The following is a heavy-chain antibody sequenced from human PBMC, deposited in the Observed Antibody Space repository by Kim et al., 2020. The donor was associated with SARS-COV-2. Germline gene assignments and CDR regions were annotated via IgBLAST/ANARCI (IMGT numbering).Heavy chain of an antibody. D-gene: IGHD1-26*01. Sequence: ASVKVSCKASGYTFTRFGITWVRQAPGQGLEWMGWITAYNGNTNYAQKLQGRVTMTTDTSTSTAYMELRSLRSDDTAVYYCGRRHIVGATVRWFDPWGQGTLVTVSS. CDR3: GRRHIVGATVRWFDP. CDR1: GYTFTRFG. V-gene: IGHV1-18*04. J-gene: IGHJ5*02. CDR2: ITAYNGNT.